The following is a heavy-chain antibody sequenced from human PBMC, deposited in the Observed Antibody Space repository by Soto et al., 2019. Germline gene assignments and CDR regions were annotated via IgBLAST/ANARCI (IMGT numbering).Heavy chain of an antibody. Sequence: SGPTLVNPTQPLTLTCTFSGFSLSNARMGVSWIRQPPGKALEWLAHIFSNDEKSYSTSLKSRLTISKDTSKSQVVLTMTNMDPVDTATYYCARIRDTAMAYYFDYWGQGTLVTVSS. CDR3: ARIRDTAMAYYFDY. V-gene: IGHV2-26*01. D-gene: IGHD5-18*01. CDR1: GFSLSNARMG. CDR2: IFSNDEK. J-gene: IGHJ4*02.